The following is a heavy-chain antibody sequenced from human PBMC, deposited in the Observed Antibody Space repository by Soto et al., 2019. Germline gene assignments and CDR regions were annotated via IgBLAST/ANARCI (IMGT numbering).Heavy chain of an antibody. CDR2: ISASGGST. V-gene: IGHV3-23*01. CDR1: GFTSSSCA. CDR3: ATPGLGTGRYFFLD. J-gene: IGHJ4*02. D-gene: IGHD2-8*02. Sequence: EVQLLDSGGGLVLPGGSLRLSCVASGFTSSSCAMRWVGQAPGKGLEWVSGISASGGSTYYADSVKGRFTISRDNSKNTLYLPMTSLRAEDTAVYYCATPGLGTGRYFFLDWGQGTLVTVSS.